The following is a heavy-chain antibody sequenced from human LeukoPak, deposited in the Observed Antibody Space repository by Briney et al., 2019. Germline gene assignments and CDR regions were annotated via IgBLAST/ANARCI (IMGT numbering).Heavy chain of an antibody. J-gene: IGHJ4*02. Sequence: SETLSLTCTVSVDSISNYYWNCVPHPPGKGLEWIGYVYYSGDTNYNPSLKSRVIISIDTSKNQVSLKLSSVTAADTAVYYCARDPVGASHFDYWGQGTLVTVSS. CDR3: ARDPVGASHFDY. CDR1: VDSISNYY. V-gene: IGHV4-59*01. D-gene: IGHD1-26*01. CDR2: VYYSGDT.